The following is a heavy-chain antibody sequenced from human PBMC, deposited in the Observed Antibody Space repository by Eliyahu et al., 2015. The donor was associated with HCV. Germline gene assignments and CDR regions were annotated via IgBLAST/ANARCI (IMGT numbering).Heavy chain of an antibody. J-gene: IGHJ4*02. CDR3: ARDDMYAGEDY. CDR1: GFTFKTHA. D-gene: IGHD7-27*01. Sequence: QVQLVESGGGVVQPGTSLRLSCAASGFTFKTHAMHWLRQAPGKGLQWVAFISHDERRIEYIDSVKGRFTISRDNSQDTLYLHLNSLRVEDTAMYYCARDDMYAGEDYWGQGTLVTVSS. V-gene: IGHV3-33*05. CDR2: ISHDERRI.